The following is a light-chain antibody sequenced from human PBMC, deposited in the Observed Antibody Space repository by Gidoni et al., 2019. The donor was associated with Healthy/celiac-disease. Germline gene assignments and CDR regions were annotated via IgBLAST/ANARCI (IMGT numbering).Light chain of an antibody. CDR3: QQSYSTPWT. V-gene: IGKV1-39*01. Sequence: DIKMSQSSSSLSASVGDRVTITCLASQSIRSYLNWYQQKPGKAPKRLIYGASRLESGVPSRFSGSGSGEDFTLTISSLKPEDFAKYYCQQSYSTPWTFGQGTKVEIK. CDR2: GAS. CDR1: QSIRSY. J-gene: IGKJ1*01.